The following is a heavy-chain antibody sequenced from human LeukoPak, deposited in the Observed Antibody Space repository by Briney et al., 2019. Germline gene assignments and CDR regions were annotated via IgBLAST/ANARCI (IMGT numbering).Heavy chain of an antibody. CDR2: KSGGGRD. Sequence: PSETLSLTCAVSGGSISSGGYSWSWIRQPPGKGLEGVGYKSGGGRDLYNPSLRGRVTISVDASENQFSLTLRSVTAADTAIYYCARTTRVAPDGRAEYYEDWGQGTQVIVSS. CDR1: GGSISSGGYS. V-gene: IGHV4-61*08. J-gene: IGHJ1*01. D-gene: IGHD1-1*01. CDR3: ARTTRVAPDGRAEYYED.